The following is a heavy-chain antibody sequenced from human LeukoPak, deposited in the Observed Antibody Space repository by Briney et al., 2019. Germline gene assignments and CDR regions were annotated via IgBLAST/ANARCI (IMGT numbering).Heavy chain of an antibody. CDR1: GDSISSYY. J-gene: IGHJ4*02. Sequence: SETLSLTCTVSGDSISSYYWSWIRQSPGKGLEWIAYIYYTGGTNYNPSLESRVTISVDTSKNRFSLRLSSVTAADTAVYYCARGGVLRGTHYFDLWGQGTLVTVSS. CDR2: IYYTGGT. D-gene: IGHD2-8*01. V-gene: IGHV4-59*01. CDR3: ARGGVLRGTHYFDL.